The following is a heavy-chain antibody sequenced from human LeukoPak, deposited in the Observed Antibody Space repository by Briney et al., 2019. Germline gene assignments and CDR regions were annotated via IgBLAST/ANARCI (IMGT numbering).Heavy chain of an antibody. J-gene: IGHJ4*02. D-gene: IGHD5-18*01. CDR3: AKDRVPDTSMVIGSSN. V-gene: IGHV3-30*02. CDR1: GFTFSSYG. CDR2: IQYDGSNE. Sequence: PGGSLRLSCAASGFTFSSYGMHWVRQAPGKGLEWVAYIQYDGSNEQHAHSVKGRFRISRDSSKNILYLQMNSLRAEDTAFYYCAKDRVPDTSMVIGSSNWGQGTLVTASS.